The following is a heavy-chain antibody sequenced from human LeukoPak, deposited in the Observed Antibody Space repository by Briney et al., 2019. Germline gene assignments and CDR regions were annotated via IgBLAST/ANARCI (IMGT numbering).Heavy chain of an antibody. D-gene: IGHD3-10*01. CDR3: ARGGIITSYAFEI. J-gene: IGHJ3*02. CDR1: GFIFSSYA. CDR2: ISGSGGST. Sequence: GGSLRLSCAASGFIFSSYAMSWVRQAPGKGLEWVSAISGSGGSTYYADSVKGRFTVSRDNAKNSLYLQMDSLRAEDTAVYYCARGGIITSYAFEIWGQGTMVTVSS. V-gene: IGHV3-23*01.